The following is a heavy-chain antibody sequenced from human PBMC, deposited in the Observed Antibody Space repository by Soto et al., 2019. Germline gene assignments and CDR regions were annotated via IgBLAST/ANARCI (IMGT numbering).Heavy chain of an antibody. D-gene: IGHD1-26*01. CDR3: GAGSEYYYYGMDV. J-gene: IGHJ6*02. Sequence: SVKVSCKASGGTFSSYAISWVRQAPGQELEWMGGIIPIFGTANYAQKFQGRVTITADESTSTAYMELSSLRSEDTAVYYCGAGSEYYYYGMDVWGQGTTVTVSS. CDR1: GGTFSSYA. V-gene: IGHV1-69*13. CDR2: IIPIFGTA.